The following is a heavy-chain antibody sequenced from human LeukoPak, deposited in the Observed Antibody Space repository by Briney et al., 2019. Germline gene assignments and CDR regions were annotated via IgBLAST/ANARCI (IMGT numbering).Heavy chain of an antibody. Sequence: GASVKVSCKASGYTFTTYGINWMRQAPGQGLEWMGWISAYNGNTNYAQKLQGRVTMTTDTSTSTAYMELRSLRSDDTAVYYCATSSINALDYWGQGTLVTVSS. J-gene: IGHJ4*02. CDR2: ISAYNGNT. V-gene: IGHV1-18*01. CDR3: ATSSINALDY. CDR1: GYTFTTYG. D-gene: IGHD5/OR15-5a*01.